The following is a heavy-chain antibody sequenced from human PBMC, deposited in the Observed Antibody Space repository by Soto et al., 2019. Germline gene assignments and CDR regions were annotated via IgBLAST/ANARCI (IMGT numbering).Heavy chain of an antibody. D-gene: IGHD3-16*01. V-gene: IGHV3-21*01. Sequence: VGSLRLSCIGSGFSFSAYNMNWVRQAPGKGLEWVSSIKVGSSRIYQPDTMKGRFTISRDDARNSVYLQINSLRAEDTALYFCVRSPKIGVRGAFWGRGTQVTVSS. CDR3: VRSPKIGVRGAF. J-gene: IGHJ1*01. CDR1: GFSFSAYN. CDR2: IKVGSSRI.